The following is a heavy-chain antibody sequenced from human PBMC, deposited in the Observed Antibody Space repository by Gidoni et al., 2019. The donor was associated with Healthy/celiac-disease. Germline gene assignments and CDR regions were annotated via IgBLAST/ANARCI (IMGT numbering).Heavy chain of an antibody. D-gene: IGHD3-22*01. CDR2: SYYSGST. Sequence: QVQLQESGPGLVKPSQTLYIPCTVPGGSISSGDYYWSWIRQPPGKGLGWIGYSYYSGSTYYNPSRKSRVTISVDTSKNQFSRKLSSATTADTAGDYCARERGYDSTIDYWGQGTLVTVSS. CDR1: GGSISSGDYY. CDR3: ARERGYDSTIDY. V-gene: IGHV4-30-4*01. J-gene: IGHJ4*02.